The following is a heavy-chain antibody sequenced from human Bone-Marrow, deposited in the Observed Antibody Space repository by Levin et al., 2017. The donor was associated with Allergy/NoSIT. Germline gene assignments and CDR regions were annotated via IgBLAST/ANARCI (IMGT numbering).Heavy chain of an antibody. D-gene: IGHD4-17*01. Sequence: ASVKVSCKASGGTFRNSVISWVRQAPGHGLEWMGGLIPIFGSPNYARRFRNRLTISADNSTTTAYMELSSLRSDDTAVYFCSRGLVRDYGDYHPFGSWGQGTLVTVSS. CDR2: LIPIFGSP. CDR1: GGTFRNSV. CDR3: SRGLVRDYGDYHPFGS. J-gene: IGHJ4*02. V-gene: IGHV1-69*06.